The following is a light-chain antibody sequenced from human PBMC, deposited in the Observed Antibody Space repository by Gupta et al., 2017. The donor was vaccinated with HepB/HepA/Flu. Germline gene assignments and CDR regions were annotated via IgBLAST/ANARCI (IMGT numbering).Light chain of an antibody. CDR2: DVT. V-gene: IGLV2-11*01. CDR1: SSDVGGDNY. CDR3: CAYAGSDTGV. Sequence: SALTQPPSVSVSPGPSVTISCPGSSSDVGGDNYVSWYQQHPAKAPTLIIYDVTKRPAGVPDRFSGSKAGNTASLTISGRKEEEESDYQCCAYAGSDTGVFGGGTKLTVL. J-gene: IGLJ2*01.